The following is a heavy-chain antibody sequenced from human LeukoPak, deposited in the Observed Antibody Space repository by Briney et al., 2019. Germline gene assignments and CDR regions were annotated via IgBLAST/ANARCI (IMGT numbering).Heavy chain of an antibody. CDR3: AKAIDPYSGYDYAFDI. D-gene: IGHD5-12*01. Sequence: GGSLRLSCAASGFTFSSYSMNWVRQAPGKGLEWVSYISSSSSTIYYADSVKGRFTISRDNAKNSLYLQMNSLRAEDMALYYCAKAIDPYSGYDYAFDIWGQGTMVTVSS. CDR2: ISSSSSTI. CDR1: GFTFSSYS. V-gene: IGHV3-48*04. J-gene: IGHJ3*02.